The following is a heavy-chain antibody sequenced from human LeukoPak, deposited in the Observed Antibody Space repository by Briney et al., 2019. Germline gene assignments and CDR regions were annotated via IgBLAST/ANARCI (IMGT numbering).Heavy chain of an antibody. J-gene: IGHJ6*03. CDR3: ARGAFCGGDCYSGGNYYYYYMDV. V-gene: IGHV4-39*07. Sequence: SETLSLTCTVSGGSISSSLYHWGWIRQPPGKGLEWIGEINHSGSTNYNPSLKSRVTISVDTSKNQFSLKLSSVTAADTAVYYCARGAFCGGDCYSGGNYYYYYMDVWGKGTTVTVSS. CDR1: GGSISSSLYH. D-gene: IGHD2-21*02. CDR2: INHSGST.